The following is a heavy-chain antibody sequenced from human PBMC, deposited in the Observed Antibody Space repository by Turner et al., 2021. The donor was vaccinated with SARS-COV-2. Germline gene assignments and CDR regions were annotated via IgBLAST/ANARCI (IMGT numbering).Heavy chain of an antibody. Sequence: EVQLVESGGGLVQPGGSLRLPCAASGLTFPNHWIGWVRQAPGEGLEWVAIISQDGSQKNYGDSLRGRFTISRDNAKQSLYLQMNSLRADDTAVYYCARGPGGHSYYWSGALDFWGQGTLVTVSS. J-gene: IGHJ3*01. CDR3: ARGPGGHSYYWSGALDF. D-gene: IGHD3-10*01. V-gene: IGHV3-7*03. CDR1: GLTFPNHW. CDR2: ISQDGSQK.